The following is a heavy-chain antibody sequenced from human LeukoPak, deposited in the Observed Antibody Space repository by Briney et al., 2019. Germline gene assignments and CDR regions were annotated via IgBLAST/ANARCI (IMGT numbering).Heavy chain of an antibody. D-gene: IGHD3-22*01. CDR1: GFTFRSYE. Sequence: PGGSLRFSCAASGFTFRSYEMNWVRQAPGKGLEWVSYISSSGSTMYYADSVKGRFTISRDNAKNSLYLQMNSLRAEDTAVYYCATYYDSAGFDFDYWGQGTLVTVSP. J-gene: IGHJ4*02. CDR3: ATYYDSAGFDFDY. V-gene: IGHV3-48*03. CDR2: ISSSGSTM.